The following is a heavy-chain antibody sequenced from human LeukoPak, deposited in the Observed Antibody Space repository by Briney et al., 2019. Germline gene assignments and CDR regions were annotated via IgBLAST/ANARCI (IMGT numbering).Heavy chain of an antibody. CDR1: GGSISSYY. CDR3: GRDVGVWGSYRYTDY. CDR2: IYCSGST. J-gene: IGHJ4*02. V-gene: IGHV4-59*12. Sequence: SETLSLTCTVSGGSISSYYWSWIRQPPGKGLEWIGYIYCSGSTNYNPSPKSRVTMSVDTSKNQFSLKLSSVTAADTAVYYCGRDVGVWGSYRYTDYWGQGTLVTVSS. D-gene: IGHD3-16*02.